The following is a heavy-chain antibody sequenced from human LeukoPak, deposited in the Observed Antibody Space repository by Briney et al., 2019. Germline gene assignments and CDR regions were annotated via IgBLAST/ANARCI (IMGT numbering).Heavy chain of an antibody. V-gene: IGHV3-7*01. J-gene: IGHJ4*02. Sequence: GGSLRLSCAVSGLTFSSSWMDWVRQAPGKGLEWVASINPDGNKKYSADSVKGRFTISRDNSKNTLYLQMNSLRAEDTAVYYCARDRDSGYDSFDYWGQGTLVTVSA. CDR2: INPDGNKK. CDR3: ARDRDSGYDSFDY. D-gene: IGHD5-12*01. CDR1: GLTFSSSW.